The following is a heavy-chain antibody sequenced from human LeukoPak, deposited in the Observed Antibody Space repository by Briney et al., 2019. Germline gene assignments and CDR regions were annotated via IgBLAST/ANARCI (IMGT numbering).Heavy chain of an antibody. J-gene: IGHJ5*02. CDR3: ARVGPYSGSYLSSRNWFDP. CDR2: INPSGST. D-gene: IGHD1-26*01. Sequence: SETLSLTCAVYGGSFRGYFWSWIRQPPGKGLEWIGEINPSGSTNYNPSLKSRVSISADTSKNQFSLNPNSVTAADTAVYYCARVGPYSGSYLSSRNWFDPWGQGTLVTVSS. V-gene: IGHV4-34*01. CDR1: GGSFRGYF.